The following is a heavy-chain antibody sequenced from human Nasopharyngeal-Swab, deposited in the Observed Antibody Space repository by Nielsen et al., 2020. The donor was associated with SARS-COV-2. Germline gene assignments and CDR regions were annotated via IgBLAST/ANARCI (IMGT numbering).Heavy chain of an antibody. Sequence: VRQAPGKGLEWVAVISYDGSNKYYEDSVKGRFTISGDNSKNTLYLQMNSLRAEDTAVYYCARGYSGYYYFDYWGQGTLVTVSS. V-gene: IGHV3-30*03. CDR3: ARGYSGYYYFDY. D-gene: IGHD5-12*01. J-gene: IGHJ4*02. CDR2: ISYDGSNK.